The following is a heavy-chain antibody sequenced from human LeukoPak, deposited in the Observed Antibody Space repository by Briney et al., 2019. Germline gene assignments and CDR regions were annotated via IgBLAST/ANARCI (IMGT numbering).Heavy chain of an antibody. Sequence: GESLRPSCAASGFTFSSHDMHWVRQAPGKGLEWVAAISYDGSKQLYADSVKGRFTISRDNSKNTLNLQMISLRDEDTAVYYCAKDGARYLLTYYFEYWGQGTLVTVSS. V-gene: IGHV3-30*18. CDR2: ISYDGSKQ. CDR3: AKDGARYLLTYYFEY. CDR1: GFTFSSHD. D-gene: IGHD3-9*01. J-gene: IGHJ4*02.